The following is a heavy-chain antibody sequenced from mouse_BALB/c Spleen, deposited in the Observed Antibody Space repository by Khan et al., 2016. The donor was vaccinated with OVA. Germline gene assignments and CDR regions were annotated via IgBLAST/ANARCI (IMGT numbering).Heavy chain of an antibody. D-gene: IGHD2-10*01. CDR2: ISGTGSYT. CDR3: ARTSYYGNPWCTS. J-gene: IGHJ3*01. CDR1: GFAFSSYD. V-gene: IGHV5-9*02. Sequence: EVELVESGGGLVKPGGSLKLSCAASGFAFSSYDMPWVRQTPEKRLEWVATISGTGSYTYYPDSVKGRFTISRDNARNTLYLQISSLTSEDTALYYWARTSYYGNPWCTSWGKETQVTVSA.